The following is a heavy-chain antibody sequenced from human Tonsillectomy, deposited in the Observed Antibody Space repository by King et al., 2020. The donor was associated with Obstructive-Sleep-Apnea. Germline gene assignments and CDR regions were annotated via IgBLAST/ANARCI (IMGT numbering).Heavy chain of an antibody. Sequence: VQLLESGGGLVQPGGSLRLSCAASGFTFSSYAMSWVRQAPGKGLEWVSAISGSGGSTYYADFVKGRFTISRDNSKNTLYLQMNSLRAEDTAVYYCAKDRDSSSWYLYFDYWGQGTLVTVSS. CDR1: GFTFSSYA. CDR3: AKDRDSSSWYLYFDY. V-gene: IGHV3-23*01. J-gene: IGHJ4*02. CDR2: ISGSGGST. D-gene: IGHD6-13*01.